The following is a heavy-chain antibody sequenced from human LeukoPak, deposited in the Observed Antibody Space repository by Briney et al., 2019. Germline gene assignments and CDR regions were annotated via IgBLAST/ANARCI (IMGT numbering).Heavy chain of an antibody. Sequence: SETLSLTCTVSGGSINTYYWSWIRQPAGKGLEWIGRIYSTGITTYNPSLKGRVTMSVDTSKNRFSLKLSSVTAADTAVYYCARPQSGLGWFDPWGQGILVTVSS. J-gene: IGHJ5*02. V-gene: IGHV4-4*07. CDR2: IYSTGIT. CDR1: GGSINTYY. CDR3: ARPQSGLGWFDP.